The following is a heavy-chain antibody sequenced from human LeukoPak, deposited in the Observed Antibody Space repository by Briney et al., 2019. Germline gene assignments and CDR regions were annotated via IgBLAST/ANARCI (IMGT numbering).Heavy chain of an antibody. Sequence: ASVKVSCKASGYTFTGYYMHWVRQAPGQGLEWMGWINPNSGGTNYAQKFQGRVTMTRDTSISTAYMELSRLRSDDMAVYYCARGSTIFGVVIIPVPAFDIWGQGTMVTVSS. V-gene: IGHV1-2*02. D-gene: IGHD3-3*01. CDR3: ARGSTIFGVVIIPVPAFDI. CDR2: INPNSGGT. J-gene: IGHJ3*02. CDR1: GYTFTGYY.